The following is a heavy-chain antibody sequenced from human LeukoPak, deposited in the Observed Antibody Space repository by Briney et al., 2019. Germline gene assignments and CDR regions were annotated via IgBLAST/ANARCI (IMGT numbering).Heavy chain of an antibody. J-gene: IGHJ4*02. CDR2: MYHSGST. CDR3: AAAFDY. CDR1: GGSISSSNYY. D-gene: IGHD6-25*01. Sequence: SETLSLTCTVSGGSISSSNYYWGWIRQPPGKGLEWIGNMYHSGSTYYNPSLESRVTISLDTSKNQFSLKLSSVTAADTAVYYCAAAFDYWGLGTLVTVSS. V-gene: IGHV4-39*01.